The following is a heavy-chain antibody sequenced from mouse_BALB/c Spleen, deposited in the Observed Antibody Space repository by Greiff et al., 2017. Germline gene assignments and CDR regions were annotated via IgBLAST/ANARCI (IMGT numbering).Heavy chain of an antibody. J-gene: IGHJ3*01. D-gene: IGHD4-1*01. CDR1: GFTFTDYY. CDR2: IRNKANGYTT. Sequence: EVMLVESGGGLVQPGGSLRLSCATSGFTFTDYYMSWVRQPPGKALEWLGFIRNKANGYTTEYSASVKGRFTISRDNSQSILYLQMNTLRAEDSATYYCARLGRGAWFAYWGQGTLVTVSA. CDR3: ARLGRGAWFAY. V-gene: IGHV7-3*02.